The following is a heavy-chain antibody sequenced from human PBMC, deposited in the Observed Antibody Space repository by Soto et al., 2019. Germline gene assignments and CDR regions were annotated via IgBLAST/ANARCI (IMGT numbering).Heavy chain of an antibody. V-gene: IGHV1-24*01. J-gene: IGHJ5*02. CDR3: ATDLMPXGGYCSSTSCQRPGFDP. CDR2: FDPEDGGT. D-gene: IGHD2-2*01. Sequence: ASVKVSCKVSGYTLTELSMHWVRQAPGKGLEWMGGFDPEDGGTIYAQKFQGRVTMTEDTSTDTAYMELSSLRSEDTAVYYCATDLMPXGGYCSSTSCQRPGFDPWGQGTLVTVSS. CDR1: GYTLTELS.